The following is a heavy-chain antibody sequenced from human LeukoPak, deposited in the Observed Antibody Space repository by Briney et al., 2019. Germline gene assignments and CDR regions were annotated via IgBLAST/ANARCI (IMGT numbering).Heavy chain of an antibody. CDR1: GVSMGSGGYS. CDR3: AKASGSGWYYFDY. CDR2: IYHSGSS. J-gene: IGHJ4*02. D-gene: IGHD6-19*01. Sequence: SETLSLTCAVSGVSMGSGGYSWSWVRQPPGKGLKWIGYIYHSGSSYYNPSLKGRVTISVDRSKNQFSLKLSSVTAADTAVYYCAKASGSGWYYFDYWGQGTLVTVSS. V-gene: IGHV4-30-2*01.